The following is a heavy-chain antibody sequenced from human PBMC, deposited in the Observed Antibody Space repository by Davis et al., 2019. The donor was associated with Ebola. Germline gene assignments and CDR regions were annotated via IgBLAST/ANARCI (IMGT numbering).Heavy chain of an antibody. CDR3: ARLHGSGSYYTLYYYGMDV. J-gene: IGHJ6*02. V-gene: IGHV5-51*01. D-gene: IGHD3-10*01. Sequence: GESLKISCKGSGYSFTSYWIGWVRQMPGKGLEWMGIIYPGDSDTRYSPSFQGQVTISADKSISTAYLQWSSLKASDTAMYYCARLHGSGSYYTLYYYGMDVWGQGTTVTVSS. CDR1: GYSFTSYW. CDR2: IYPGDSDT.